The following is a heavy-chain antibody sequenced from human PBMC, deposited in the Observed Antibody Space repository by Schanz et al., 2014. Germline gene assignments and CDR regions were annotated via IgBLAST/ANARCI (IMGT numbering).Heavy chain of an antibody. CDR3: ARGRGFVVVPAAPMLRGVHFDF. D-gene: IGHD2-2*01. CDR2: INHSGST. CDR1: GGSFSGYY. J-gene: IGHJ4*02. V-gene: IGHV4-34*01. Sequence: QVQLQQWGAGLLKPSETLSLTCAVYGGSFSGYYWSWIRQPPGKGLEWIGEINHSGSTNYNPSLKGRVTISVDTSRNQFSLKLRSMTAADTAVYYCARGRGFVVVPAAPMLRGVHFDFWGQGTLVTVSS.